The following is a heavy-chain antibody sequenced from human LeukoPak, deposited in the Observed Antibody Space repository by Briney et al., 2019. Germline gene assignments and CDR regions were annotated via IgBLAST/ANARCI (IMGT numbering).Heavy chain of an antibody. CDR3: ARVSGITGTTGDY. D-gene: IGHD1-20*01. CDR2: MYYDEST. Sequence: SETLSLTCTVSGGSVSSSSYYWGWIRQPPGQGLEWIGSMYYDESTFYNPSLKSRVAISMDTSKNQFSLKLSSVTAADTAVYYCARVSGITGTTGDYWGQGTLVTVSS. CDR1: GGSVSSSSYY. V-gene: IGHV4-39*07. J-gene: IGHJ4*02.